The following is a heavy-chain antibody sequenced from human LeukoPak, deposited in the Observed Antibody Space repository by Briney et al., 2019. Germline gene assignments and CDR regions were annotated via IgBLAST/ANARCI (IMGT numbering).Heavy chain of an antibody. CDR2: ISGSGGST. Sequence: PGGSLKLSCAASGFTFSSYAMSWVRQAPGKGLERVSAISGSGGSTYYADSVKGRFTISRDNSKNTLYLQMDSLRAEDTAEYYCAGDGYFDYWGQGTLVAVSS. CDR1: GFTFSSYA. V-gene: IGHV3-23*01. J-gene: IGHJ4*02. CDR3: AGDGYFDY.